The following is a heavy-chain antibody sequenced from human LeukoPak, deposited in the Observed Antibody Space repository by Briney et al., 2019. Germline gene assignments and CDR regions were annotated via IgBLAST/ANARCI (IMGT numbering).Heavy chain of an antibody. CDR1: GFTFSSYW. D-gene: IGHD3-10*01. CDR3: ARDRRTMVRGVIINGMDV. V-gene: IGHV3-66*01. J-gene: IGHJ6*02. Sequence: PGGSLRLSCAASGFTFSSYWMNWVRQAPGTGLEWVSLIYSGGSTYYGDSVKGRFIISRDNSKNTLYLQMNSLRAEDTAVYYCARDRRTMVRGVIINGMDVWGQGTTVTVSS. CDR2: IYSGGST.